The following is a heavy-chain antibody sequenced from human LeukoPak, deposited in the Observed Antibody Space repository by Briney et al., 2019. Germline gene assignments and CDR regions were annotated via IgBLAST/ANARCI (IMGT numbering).Heavy chain of an antibody. CDR3: ARKYCSGGSCYSGFDY. J-gene: IGHJ4*02. CDR2: MNPNSGNT. D-gene: IGHD2-15*01. V-gene: IGHV1-8*03. Sequence: ASVKVSCKASGYTFTSYDINWVRQATGQGLEWMAWMNPNSGNTGYAQKFQGRVTITRNTSISTAYMELSSLRSEDTAVYYCARKYCSGGSCYSGFDYWGQGTLVTVSS. CDR1: GYTFTSYD.